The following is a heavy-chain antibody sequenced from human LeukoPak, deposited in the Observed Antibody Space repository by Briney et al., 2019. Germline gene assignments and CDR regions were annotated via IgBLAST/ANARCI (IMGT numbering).Heavy chain of an antibody. CDR2: IYYSGST. CDR1: GGSTSSSSYY. Sequence: SETLSLTCTVSGGSTSSSSYYWGWIRQPPGKGLEWIGSIYYSGSTYYNPSLKSRVTISVDTSKNQFSLKLSSVTAADTAVYYCARLSGSGSYDPLDYWGQGTLVTVSS. CDR3: ARLSGSGSYDPLDY. V-gene: IGHV4-39*01. J-gene: IGHJ4*02. D-gene: IGHD3-10*01.